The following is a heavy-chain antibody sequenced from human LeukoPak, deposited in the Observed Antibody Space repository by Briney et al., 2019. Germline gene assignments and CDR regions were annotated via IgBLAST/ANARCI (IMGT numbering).Heavy chain of an antibody. Sequence: ASVKLSCSASGSTFTSYYMHLVREAPGPGLEWMGIINLSGGSTSYAQKFPGRVTMTRYMSTSTIYMELSSLRSEDTAVYYGARNWGYSYGLDYWGQGTLVTVSS. J-gene: IGHJ4*02. V-gene: IGHV1-46*01. D-gene: IGHD5-18*01. CDR3: ARNWGYSYGLDY. CDR2: INLSGGST. CDR1: GSTFTSYY.